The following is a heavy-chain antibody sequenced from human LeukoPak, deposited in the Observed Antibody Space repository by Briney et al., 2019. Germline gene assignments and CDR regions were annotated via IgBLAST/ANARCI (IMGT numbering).Heavy chain of an antibody. V-gene: IGHV3-23*01. CDR1: GFTFSSYA. D-gene: IGHD2-8*01. J-gene: IGHJ4*02. CDR2: ISGSGGST. CDR3: AKDPCTNGVCWYFDY. Sequence: GGSLRLSCAASGFTFSSYAMSWVRQAPGKGLEWVSAISGSGGSTYYADSVKGRFTISRDNSKNTLHLQMNSLRAEDTAVYYCAKDPCTNGVCWYFDYWGQGTLVTVSS.